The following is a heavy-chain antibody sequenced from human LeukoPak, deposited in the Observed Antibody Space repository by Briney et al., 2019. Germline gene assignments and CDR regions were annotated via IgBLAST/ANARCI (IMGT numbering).Heavy chain of an antibody. Sequence: PGGSLRLSCAASEFTFSMFAMSWVRQAPGKGLEWVSSISGSGGSTYYADSVKGRFTISRDNSKSTLYLQMHSLRAEDTAVYYCAGSPIGYGMDVWGQGTTVTVSS. CDR2: ISGSGGST. V-gene: IGHV3-23*01. CDR1: EFTFSMFA. J-gene: IGHJ6*02. CDR3: AGSPIGYGMDV.